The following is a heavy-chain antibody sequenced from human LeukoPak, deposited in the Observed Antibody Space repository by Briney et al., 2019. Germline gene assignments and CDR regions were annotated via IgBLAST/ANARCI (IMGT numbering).Heavy chain of an antibody. CDR2: ISAYNGNI. V-gene: IGHV1-18*01. CDR3: ARDRLGGDLTGGSLY. J-gene: IGHJ4*02. CDR1: GYPFDNFG. D-gene: IGHD4-17*01. Sequence: GAAVKVSCKASGYPFDNFGLTWVRQAPGQGLEWMGWISAYNGNIHYAQKFRGRLTMTTDTSTTTAYLELRSLKSDDTAVYYCARDRLGGDLTGGSLYWGQGTLVTVSS.